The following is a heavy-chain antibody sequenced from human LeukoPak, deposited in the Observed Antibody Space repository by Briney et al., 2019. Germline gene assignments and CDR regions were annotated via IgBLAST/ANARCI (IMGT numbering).Heavy chain of an antibody. CDR3: ARGSLNYYDSSGYHFDY. CDR2: TYYRSKWYN. V-gene: IGHV6-1*01. Sequence: SQTLSLTCAISGDSVSSNSAAWNWIRQSPSRGLEWLGGTYYRSKWYNDYAVSVKSRITINPDTSKNQFSLQLNSVTPEDTAVYYCARGSLNYYDSSGYHFDYWGQGTLVTVSS. CDR1: GDSVSSNSAA. J-gene: IGHJ4*02. D-gene: IGHD3-22*01.